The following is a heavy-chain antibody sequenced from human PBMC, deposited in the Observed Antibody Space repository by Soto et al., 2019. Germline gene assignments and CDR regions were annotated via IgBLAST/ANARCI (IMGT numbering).Heavy chain of an antibody. J-gene: IGHJ5*02. Sequence: GGSLRLSCAASGFTFSSYSMNWVRQAPGKGLEWVSFISSSSTTIYYADSVKGRFAISRDNAKNSLYLQMNSLRDEDTAVYCCARSDKVFGSGRNWFGPWCQGTLVTVSS. CDR2: ISSSSTTI. CDR3: ARSDKVFGSGRNWFGP. CDR1: GFTFSSYS. V-gene: IGHV3-48*02. D-gene: IGHD1-26*01.